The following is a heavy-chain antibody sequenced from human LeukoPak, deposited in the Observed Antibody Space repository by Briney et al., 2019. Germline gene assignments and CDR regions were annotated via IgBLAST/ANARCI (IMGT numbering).Heavy chain of an antibody. J-gene: IGHJ4*02. Sequence: SGGSLRLSCAASGFTVSSNHMSWVRQAPGKGLQWVSVISGSGGSTYYADSVKGRFTISRDNSKNTLYLQMNSLRDEDTAVYYCAKVRRYSEGPDYWGQGTLVNVSS. V-gene: IGHV3-23*01. CDR1: GFTVSSNH. CDR2: ISGSGGST. CDR3: AKVRRYSEGPDY. D-gene: IGHD2-15*01.